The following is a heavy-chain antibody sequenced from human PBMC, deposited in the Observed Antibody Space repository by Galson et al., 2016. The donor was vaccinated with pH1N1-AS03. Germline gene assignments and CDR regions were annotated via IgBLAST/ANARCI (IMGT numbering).Heavy chain of an antibody. D-gene: IGHD2-21*01. CDR1: GYRLTTYW. CDR2: IYPGDSDT. J-gene: IGHJ4*02. V-gene: IGHV5-51*01. CDR3: ARPPPEYCGGNHCYFSDY. Sequence: SGAEVKKPGESLKISCKVSGYRLTTYWIGWVRQMPGKGLEWMGFIYPGDSDTRYSPSFQGQVSISADKSISTAFLQWTSLKASDSAMYYCARPPPEYCGGNHCYFSDYWGQGTLVTVSS.